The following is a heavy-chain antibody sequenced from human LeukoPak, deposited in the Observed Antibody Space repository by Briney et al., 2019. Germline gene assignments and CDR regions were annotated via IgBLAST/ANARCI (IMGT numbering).Heavy chain of an antibody. CDR2: INHSGST. CDR3: ARTYYYGSGSPG. J-gene: IGHJ4*02. CDR1: GGSFSGYY. D-gene: IGHD3-10*01. V-gene: IGHV4-34*01. Sequence: SETLSLTCAVYGGSFSGYYWSWIRQPPGKGLEWIGEINHSGSTNYNPSLKSRVTISVDTSKNQFSLKLSSVTAADTAVYYCARTYYYGSGSPGWGQGTLVTVSS.